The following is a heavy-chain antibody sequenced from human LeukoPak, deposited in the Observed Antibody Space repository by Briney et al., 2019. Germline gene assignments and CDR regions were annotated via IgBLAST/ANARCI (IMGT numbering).Heavy chain of an antibody. J-gene: IGHJ4*02. CDR3: ARGSEGIAVAGTLG. D-gene: IGHD6-19*01. V-gene: IGHV3-21*01. Sequence: GGSLRLSCAASGFTFSSYTMNWVRQAPGKGLEWVSCISSGSTSIFYADSVKGRFTISRDNAKNSLYLQMNSLRAEDTAVYYCARGSEGIAVAGTLGWGQGTLVIVSS. CDR1: GFTFSSYT. CDR2: ISSGSTSI.